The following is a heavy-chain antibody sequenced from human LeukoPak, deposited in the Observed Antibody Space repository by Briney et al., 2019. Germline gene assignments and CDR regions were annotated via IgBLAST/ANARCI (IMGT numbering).Heavy chain of an antibody. V-gene: IGHV3-74*01. Sequence: GGSLRLSCEASGFTFSSYWMHWVRQIPGKGLMWVTRIESNGLTLYADSVRDRFTISRDNGKNTVYLQMNSLRADDTAIYYCARAATYFYGSVTYDWFESWGQGTLVTVSS. J-gene: IGHJ5*01. CDR2: IESNGLT. D-gene: IGHD3-10*01. CDR1: GFTFSSYW. CDR3: ARAATYFYGSVTYDWFES.